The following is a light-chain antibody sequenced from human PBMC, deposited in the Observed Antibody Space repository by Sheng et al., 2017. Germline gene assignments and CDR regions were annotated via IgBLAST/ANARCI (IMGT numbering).Light chain of an antibody. CDR3: QQYNKWPPLT. J-gene: IGKJ4*01. Sequence: EIVMTQSPVTLSVSPGERATLSCRASQSVSSDLAWYQQKPGQAPRLLIYGASTRATGIPARFSGSGSGTDFTLTISSLQSEDFAVYYCQQYNKWPPLTFGGGTKVEIK. CDR1: QSVSSD. CDR2: GAS. V-gene: IGKV3-15*01.